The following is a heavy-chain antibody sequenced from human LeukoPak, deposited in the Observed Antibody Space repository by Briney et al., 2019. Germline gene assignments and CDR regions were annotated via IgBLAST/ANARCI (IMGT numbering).Heavy chain of an antibody. V-gene: IGHV1-2*02. D-gene: IGHD4-17*01. J-gene: IGHJ4*02. Sequence: GASVKVSCKASGYTFTAYYIHWVRQAPGQGLEWLGWVNPNTGGTNFAPKFQGGVTMTRDTSIRMTYMELTSLKSDDTAVYYCARVSPYGDFDCWGQGTLVTVSS. CDR1: GYTFTAYY. CDR2: VNPNTGGT. CDR3: ARVSPYGDFDC.